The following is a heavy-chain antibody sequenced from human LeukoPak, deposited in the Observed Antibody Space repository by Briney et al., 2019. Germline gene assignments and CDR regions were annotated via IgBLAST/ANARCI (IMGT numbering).Heavy chain of an antibody. CDR2: IRYDGSNK. D-gene: IGHD2-2*01. CDR3: AKDPLYRYQLLLSDHYFDY. CDR1: GFTFSSYG. J-gene: IGHJ4*02. Sequence: GGSLRLSCAASGFTFSSYGMHWVRQAPGKGLEWVALIRYDGSNKYYADSVKGRFTISRDNSKNTLYLQMNSLRAEDTAVYYCAKDPLYRYQLLLSDHYFDYWGQGTLVTVSS. V-gene: IGHV3-30*02.